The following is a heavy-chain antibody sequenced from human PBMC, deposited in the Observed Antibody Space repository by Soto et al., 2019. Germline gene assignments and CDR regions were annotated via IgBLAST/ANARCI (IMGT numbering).Heavy chain of an antibody. Sequence: VASVKVSCKASGYTFTGDYLHWVRPAPGQGLEWMGWINPNSGGTNYAQKFQGRVTMTRDTSISTAYMELSRPRSDDTAVYYCERGQEGLDCYFGMDVGGEGTTVNVSS. CDR3: ERGQEGLDCYFGMDV. J-gene: IGHJ6*04. CDR1: GYTFTGDY. V-gene: IGHV1-2*02. CDR2: INPNSGGT.